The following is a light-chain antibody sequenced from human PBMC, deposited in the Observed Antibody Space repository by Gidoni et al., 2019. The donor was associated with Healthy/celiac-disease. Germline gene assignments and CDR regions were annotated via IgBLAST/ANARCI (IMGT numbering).Light chain of an antibody. CDR1: QSISSW. V-gene: IGKV1-5*03. Sequence: DIQMTQSPSTLSASVGDRVTITCRASQSISSWLAWYQQKPGKAPKLLIYKASSLESGVPSRFSGRGSGTEFTLTISSLQPDDFATYYCQQYNSYLCSFGQGTKLEIK. CDR3: QQYNSYLCS. J-gene: IGKJ2*04. CDR2: KAS.